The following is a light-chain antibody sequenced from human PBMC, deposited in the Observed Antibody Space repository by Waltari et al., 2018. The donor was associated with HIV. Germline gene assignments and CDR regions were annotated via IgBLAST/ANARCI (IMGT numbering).Light chain of an antibody. CDR2: GKN. CDR1: TLRNYY. CDR3: SSRDKSGNHVV. V-gene: IGLV3-19*01. J-gene: IGLJ2*01. Sequence: SSELTQDPAVSVALGQTVRITCQGDTLRNYYATWYQQKPGQAPLLVMYGKNNRPSGIPDRFSGSTSGNTSSLTITGTQAEDEADYYCSSRDKSGNHVVFGGGTKLTVL.